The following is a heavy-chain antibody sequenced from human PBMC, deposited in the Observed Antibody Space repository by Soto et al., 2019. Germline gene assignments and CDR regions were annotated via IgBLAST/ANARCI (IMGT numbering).Heavy chain of an antibody. Sequence: EVQLVQSGAEVKKRGESLRISCKGSGFSFDNYWISWVRQMPGKGLEWMARIYPSDSHTNYSPSSQGHVTISADKSISAAYLQWSSLKASDTAMYYCAIGLSFDWSYAMDVWGQGTTVTVSS. J-gene: IGHJ6*02. CDR3: AIGLSFDWSYAMDV. CDR1: GFSFDNYW. CDR2: IYPSDSHT. D-gene: IGHD3-9*01. V-gene: IGHV5-10-1*01.